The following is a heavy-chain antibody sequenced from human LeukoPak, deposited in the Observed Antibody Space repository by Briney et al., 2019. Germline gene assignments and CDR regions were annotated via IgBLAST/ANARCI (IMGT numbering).Heavy chain of an antibody. V-gene: IGHV4-59*08. J-gene: IGHJ3*02. CDR1: GGSIGSYY. CDR3: ARHSIGLVAPGEAFDI. Sequence: SETLSLTCTVSGGSIGSYYWSWIRQPPGKGPEWIGYIYYSGSTNYNPSLKSRVTISVDTSKNQFSLKLTSVTAADTAVYYCARHSIGLVAPGEAFDIWGQGTMVTVSS. CDR2: IYYSGST. D-gene: IGHD6-25*01.